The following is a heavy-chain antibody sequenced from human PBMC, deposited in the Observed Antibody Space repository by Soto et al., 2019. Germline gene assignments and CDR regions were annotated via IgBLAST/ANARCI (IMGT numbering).Heavy chain of an antibody. D-gene: IGHD4-17*01. J-gene: IGHJ6*02. V-gene: IGHV4-38-2*02. CDR3: ARVTMVIRDSDHFGVDV. CDR2: ISHTGTT. CDR1: GFPISSPYS. Sequence: SETLSLTSLVSGFPISSPYSWGWIRQPPGKGLEWIGSISHTGTTSYSPSLTSRVSISVDTSKNQVSLKLTSVTAADTDVYFCARVTMVIRDSDHFGVDVWGHGTTVTVSS.